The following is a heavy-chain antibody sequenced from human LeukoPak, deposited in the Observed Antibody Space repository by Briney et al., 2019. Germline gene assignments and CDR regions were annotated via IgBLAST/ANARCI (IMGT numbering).Heavy chain of an antibody. J-gene: IGHJ6*02. CDR1: GFTFSSYG. CDR3: AKLEGPRLYYYYGMDV. CDR2: ISYDGSNK. D-gene: IGHD1-1*01. Sequence: PGRSLRLSCAASGFTFSSYGMHWVRQAPGKGLEWVAVISYDGSNKYYADSVKGRFTISRHNSKNTLYLQMSSLRAEDTAVYYCAKLEGPRLYYYYGMDVWGQGTTVTVSS. V-gene: IGHV3-30*18.